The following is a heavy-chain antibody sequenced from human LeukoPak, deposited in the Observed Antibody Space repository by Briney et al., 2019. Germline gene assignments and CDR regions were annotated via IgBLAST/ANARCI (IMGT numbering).Heavy chain of an antibody. CDR3: ARGGYSYGYHYLDY. V-gene: IGHV3-7*01. CDR1: GFTFSSYW. D-gene: IGHD5-18*01. Sequence: GGSLRLSCAASGFTFSSYWMSWVRQAPGKGLEWVANIKQDGSEKYYVDSVKGRFTISRDNAKNSLYLQMNSLRAEDTAVYYCARGGYSYGYHYLDYWGQGTLVTVSS. CDR2: IKQDGSEK. J-gene: IGHJ4*02.